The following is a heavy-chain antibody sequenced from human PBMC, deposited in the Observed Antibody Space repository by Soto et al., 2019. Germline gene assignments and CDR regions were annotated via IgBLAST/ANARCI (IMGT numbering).Heavy chain of an antibody. CDR1: GFTFSSYG. CDR2: IWYDGSNK. D-gene: IGHD2-15*01. V-gene: IGHV3-33*01. CDR3: ARDRLVVVVAASDAFDI. Sequence: QVPLVESGGGVVQPGRSLRLSCAASGFTFSSYGMHWVRQAPGKGLEWVAVIWYDGSNKYYADSVKGRFTISRDNSKNTLYLQMNSLRAEDTAVYYCARDRLVVVVAASDAFDIWGQGTMVTVSS. J-gene: IGHJ3*02.